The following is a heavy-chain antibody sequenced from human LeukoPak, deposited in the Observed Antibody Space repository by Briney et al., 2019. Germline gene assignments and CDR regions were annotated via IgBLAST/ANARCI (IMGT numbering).Heavy chain of an antibody. D-gene: IGHD2/OR15-2a*01. CDR3: STWTDFYDF. J-gene: IGHJ4*02. V-gene: IGHV3-15*01. CDR1: GFTFSNAW. Sequence: GGSLRLSCAASGFTFSNAWMSWVRQAPGKGLDWVGRIRSKTDGGTADHAASVKGRFTISRDDSKNMLYLQMNSLKAEDSAVYYCSTWTDFYDFWGQGTLVTVSS. CDR2: IRSKTDGGTA.